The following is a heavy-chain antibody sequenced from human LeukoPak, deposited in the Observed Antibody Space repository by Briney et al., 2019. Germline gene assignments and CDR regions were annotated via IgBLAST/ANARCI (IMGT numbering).Heavy chain of an antibody. V-gene: IGHV3-48*01. D-gene: IGHD3-3*01. Sequence: GGSLRLSCAASGFTFSSYSMNWVRQAPGKGLEWVSYISSSSRTIYYADSVRGRFTISRDNAKNSLYLQMNSLRAEDTAVYYCASLWSGYYSTFDYWGQGTLVTVSS. CDR2: ISSSSRTI. CDR1: GFTFSSYS. J-gene: IGHJ4*02. CDR3: ASLWSGYYSTFDY.